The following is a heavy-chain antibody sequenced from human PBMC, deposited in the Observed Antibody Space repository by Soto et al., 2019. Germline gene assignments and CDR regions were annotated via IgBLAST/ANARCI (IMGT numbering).Heavy chain of an antibody. CDR2: ISGSGGST. CDR1: GFTFSSYA. V-gene: IGHV3-23*01. Sequence: PGGSLRLSCAASGFTFSSYAMSWVRQAPGKGLEWVSAISGSGGSTYYADSVKGRFTISRDNSKNTLYLQMNSLRAEDTAVYYCAKDSDSGSYSDPGIFDYWGQGTLVTVSS. J-gene: IGHJ4*02. CDR3: AKDSDSGSYSDPGIFDY. D-gene: IGHD1-26*01.